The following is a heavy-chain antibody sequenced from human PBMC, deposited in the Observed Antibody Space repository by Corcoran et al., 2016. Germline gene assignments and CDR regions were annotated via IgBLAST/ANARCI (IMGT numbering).Heavy chain of an antibody. Sequence: QVQLVESGGGVVQPGRSLRLSCAASGFTFSSYGMHWVRQAPGKGLEWVAVISYDGSNKYYADSVKGRFTISRDNSKNTLYLQMNSLRAEDTAVYYCAQDQNSSSWYSPTIDYYYYGRGVWGLGSTVTVSS. V-gene: IGHV3-30*18. J-gene: IGHJ6*02. CDR2: ISYDGSNK. CDR1: GFTFSSYG. CDR3: AQDQNSSSWYSPTIDYYYYGRGV. D-gene: IGHD6-13*01.